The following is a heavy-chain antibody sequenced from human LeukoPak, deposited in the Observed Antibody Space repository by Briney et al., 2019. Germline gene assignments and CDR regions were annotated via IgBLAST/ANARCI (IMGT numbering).Heavy chain of an antibody. CDR1: GGSFSGYY. Sequence: SETLSLTCAVYGGSFSGYYWSWIRQPPGKGLEWIGEINHSGSTNYNPSLKSRVTISVDTSKNQFSLKLSSVTAADTAVYYCARQSGDYAQDAFDIWGQGTMVTVSS. CDR3: ARQSGDYAQDAFDI. J-gene: IGHJ3*02. D-gene: IGHD4-17*01. CDR2: INHSGST. V-gene: IGHV4-34*01.